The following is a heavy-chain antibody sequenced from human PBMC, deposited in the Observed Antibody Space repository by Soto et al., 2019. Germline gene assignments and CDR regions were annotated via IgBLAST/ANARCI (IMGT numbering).Heavy chain of an antibody. Sequence: QVQLQESGPGLVKPSGTLSLTCAVSGDSISSSNWWSWVRQAPGKGLQWIWEIYHSGATTYNPSLKTRATISVDPSKNRFSPKLTSVTAADTAVYFCARDLGTGTDFWGRGTLVTVAS. CDR2: IYHSGAT. CDR1: GDSISSSNW. D-gene: IGHD1-1*01. V-gene: IGHV4-4*02. CDR3: ARDLGTGTDF. J-gene: IGHJ4*02.